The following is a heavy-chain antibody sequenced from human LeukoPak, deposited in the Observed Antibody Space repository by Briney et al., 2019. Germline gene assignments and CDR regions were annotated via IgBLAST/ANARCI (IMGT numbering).Heavy chain of an antibody. CDR2: IYTSGST. CDR1: GGSISSYY. Sequence: SETLSLTCTVSGGSISSYYWSWIRQPAGKGLEWIGRIYTSGSTNYNPSLKSRVTISVDTSKNQFSLKVTSVTAADTAVYYCAKIGGYMVRGVENWFDPWGQGTLVTVSS. J-gene: IGHJ5*02. CDR3: AKIGGYMVRGVENWFDP. D-gene: IGHD3-10*01. V-gene: IGHV4-4*07.